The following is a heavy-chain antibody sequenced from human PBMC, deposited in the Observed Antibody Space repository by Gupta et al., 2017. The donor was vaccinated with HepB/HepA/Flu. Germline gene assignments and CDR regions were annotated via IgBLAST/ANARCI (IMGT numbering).Heavy chain of an antibody. Sequence: EVQLVQSGAEVKKPGESLRISCKGSGYSFTNYWIGWVRQMPGKGLEWMGIIYPGDSDTRYSPSFQGQVTISADKSISTTYLQWSSLKASETAIYYCTRLHPQLWGVVGGGYFDPWGQGTLVTVSS. D-gene: IGHD2-15*01. V-gene: IGHV5-51*01. CDR1: GYSFTNYW. CDR2: IYPGDSDT. CDR3: TRLHPQLWGVVGGGYFDP. J-gene: IGHJ5*02.